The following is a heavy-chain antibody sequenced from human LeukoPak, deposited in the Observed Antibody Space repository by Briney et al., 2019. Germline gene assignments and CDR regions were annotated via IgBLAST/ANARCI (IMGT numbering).Heavy chain of an antibody. CDR1: GFTFSSYE. Sequence: PGGSLRLSCAASGFTFSSYEMNWVRQAPGKGLEWVSAISGSGGSTYYADSVKGRFTISRDNSKNTLYLQMNSLRAEDTAVYYCAKPLPVLSSPFDYWGQGTLVTVSS. CDR2: ISGSGGST. D-gene: IGHD3-10*01. V-gene: IGHV3-23*01. J-gene: IGHJ4*02. CDR3: AKPLPVLSSPFDY.